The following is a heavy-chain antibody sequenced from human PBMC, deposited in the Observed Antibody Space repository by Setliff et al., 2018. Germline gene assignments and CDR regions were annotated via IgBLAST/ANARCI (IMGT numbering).Heavy chain of an antibody. Sequence: GSLRLSCAASGFTFSSYSMNWVRQAPGKGLEWVSYISSSSSTIYYADSVKGRFTISRDNAKNSLYLQMNRLRAEDTAVYYCARDLLETGGNGGFDPWGQGTLVTVSS. V-gene: IGHV3-48*04. D-gene: IGHD2-15*01. CDR1: GFTFSSYS. J-gene: IGHJ5*02. CDR3: ARDLLETGGNGGFDP. CDR2: ISSSSSTI.